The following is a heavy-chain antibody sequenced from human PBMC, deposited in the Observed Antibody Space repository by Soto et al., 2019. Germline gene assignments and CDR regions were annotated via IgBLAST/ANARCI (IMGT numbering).Heavy chain of an antibody. J-gene: IGHJ4*02. V-gene: IGHV4-39*01. D-gene: IGHD6-13*01. CDR3: ARRLFSSTWPSYFDY. Sequence: LQLQESGPGLVRPSETLSLSCTVSGGSISSNSYYWGWIRQPPGKGLEWIGCIHSSGSTYYKPSLRSRVTSSVDTSTNQSSLKVSSVTAADTAVYYCARRLFSSTWPSYFDYWGQGTLVTFSS. CDR1: GGSISSNSYY. CDR2: IHSSGST.